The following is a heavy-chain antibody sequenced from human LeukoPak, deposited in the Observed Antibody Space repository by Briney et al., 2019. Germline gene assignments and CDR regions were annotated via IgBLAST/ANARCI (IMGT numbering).Heavy chain of an antibody. CDR1: GGSFSGYY. CDR3: ARMRGGGIGYSNYMDV. CDR2: INHSGST. V-gene: IGHV4-34*01. D-gene: IGHD2-15*01. Sequence: SETLSLTCAVYGGSFSGYYWSWIRQPPGKGLEWIGEINHSGSTNYNPSLKSRVTMSVDTSKNQFSLKLTSVTAADAAVYYCARMRGGGIGYSNYMDVWGKGTTVIVSS. J-gene: IGHJ6*03.